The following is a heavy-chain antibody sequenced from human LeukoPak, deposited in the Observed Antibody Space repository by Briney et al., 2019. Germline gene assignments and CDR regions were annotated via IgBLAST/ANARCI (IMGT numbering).Heavy chain of an antibody. J-gene: IGHJ4*02. V-gene: IGHV3-48*04. CDR2: ISSSSSTI. D-gene: IGHD6-19*01. Sequence: PGGSLRLSFAASGFTFSSYSMNWVRQAPGKGLEWVSYISSSSSTIYYADSVKGRFTISRDNAKNSLYLQMNSLRAEDTAVYYCARDYAEQWLALYYFDYWGQGTPVTVSS. CDR3: ARDYAEQWLALYYFDY. CDR1: GFTFSSYS.